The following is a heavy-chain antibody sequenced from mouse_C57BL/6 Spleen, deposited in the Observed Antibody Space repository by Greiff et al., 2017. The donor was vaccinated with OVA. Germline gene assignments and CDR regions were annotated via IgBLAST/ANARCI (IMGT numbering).Heavy chain of an antibody. Sequence: EVQLVESGGGLVQPKGSLKLSCAASGFSFNTYAMNWVRQAPGKGLEWVARIRSKSNNYATYYADSVKDRFTISRDDSESMLYLQMNNLKTEDTAMYYCVRHGGRLLRDWYFDVWGTGTTVTVSS. D-gene: IGHD2-3*01. V-gene: IGHV10-1*01. CDR3: VRHGGRLLRDWYFDV. J-gene: IGHJ1*03. CDR1: GFSFNTYA. CDR2: IRSKSNNYAT.